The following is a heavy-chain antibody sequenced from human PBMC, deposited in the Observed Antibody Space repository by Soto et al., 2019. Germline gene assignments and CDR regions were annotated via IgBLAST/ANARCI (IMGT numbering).Heavy chain of an antibody. D-gene: IGHD5-18*01. CDR1: GGTFSSYT. Sequence: ASVKVSCKASGGTFSSYTISWVRQAPGQGIEWMGRIIPILSIANYAQKFQGRVTMTRDTSTSTVYMELSSLRSEDTAVYYCAIGPVLTWIQLWSDSYYFDYWGQGTLGTGSS. V-gene: IGHV1-69*02. J-gene: IGHJ4*02. CDR3: AIGPVLTWIQLWSDSYYFDY. CDR2: IIPILSIA.